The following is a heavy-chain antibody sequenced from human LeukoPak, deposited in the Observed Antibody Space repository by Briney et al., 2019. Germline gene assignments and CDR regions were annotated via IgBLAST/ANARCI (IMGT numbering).Heavy chain of an antibody. CDR1: GGSFSGDY. J-gene: IGHJ4*02. V-gene: IGHV4-34*01. D-gene: IGHD3-10*01. CDR2: INHSGST. Sequence: SETLSLTCAVYGGSFSGDYWSWIRQPPGKGLEWIGEINHSGSTNYNPSLKSRVTISVDTSKNQFSLKLSSVTAADTAVYYCARRSRITMVQHYWGQGTLVTVSS. CDR3: ARRSRITMVQHY.